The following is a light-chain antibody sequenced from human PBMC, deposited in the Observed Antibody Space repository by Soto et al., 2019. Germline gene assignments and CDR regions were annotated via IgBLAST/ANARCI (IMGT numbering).Light chain of an antibody. Sequence: DIQMTQSPSSLSASVGDRVTITCRTSQTINNYLNWYQQKPGKVPEVLIYGASSLQRGVSSRFTGSASRTYFTLTISSLQPEDFATYYCQQVYDFPHTFGQGTKVEV. CDR1: QTINNY. CDR3: QQVYDFPHT. J-gene: IGKJ2*01. V-gene: IGKV1-39*01. CDR2: GAS.